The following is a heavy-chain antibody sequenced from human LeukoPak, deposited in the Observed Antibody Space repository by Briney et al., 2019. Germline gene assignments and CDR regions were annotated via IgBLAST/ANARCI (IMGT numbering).Heavy chain of an antibody. V-gene: IGHV4-4*07. Sequence: SEALSLTCAVSGGSISSYYWSWIRQPAGKGLEWIGRIYTSGSTNYNPSLKSRVTMSVDTSKNQFSLKLSSVTAADTAVYYCARGHAGASPKYYYYMDVWGKGTTVTVSS. CDR3: ARGHAGASPKYYYYMDV. CDR2: IYTSGST. CDR1: GGSISSYY. J-gene: IGHJ6*03. D-gene: IGHD2-2*01.